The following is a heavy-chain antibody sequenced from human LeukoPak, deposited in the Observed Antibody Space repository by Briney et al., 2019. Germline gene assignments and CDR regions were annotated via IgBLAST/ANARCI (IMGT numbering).Heavy chain of an antibody. CDR1: GYTFSGSY. D-gene: IGHD6-19*01. Sequence: ASVKVSCKASGYTFSGSYIHWVRQAPGQGLEWMGRINPNSGDTNFAQKFQGRVTMTRDTSISTVYMELSSLRSDDTAVYYCARGGTGYSSGWLRAFDIWGQGTMVTVSS. V-gene: IGHV1-2*06. CDR3: ARGGTGYSSGWLRAFDI. J-gene: IGHJ3*02. CDR2: INPNSGDT.